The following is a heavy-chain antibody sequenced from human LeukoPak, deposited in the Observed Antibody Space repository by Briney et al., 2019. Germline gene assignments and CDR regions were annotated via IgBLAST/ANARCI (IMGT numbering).Heavy chain of an antibody. J-gene: IGHJ4*02. CDR1: GFTFSTYA. Sequence: GGSLRLSCAASGFTFSTYAMSWVRQAPGKGLEWVSYISGSSGSTNYADSVMGRFTISRDNGKNSLYLQMNSPRAEDTAVYYCARDQGENYDSSGYYPYWGQGTLVTVSS. CDR3: ARDQGENYDSSGYYPY. CDR2: ISGSSGST. V-gene: IGHV3-48*04. D-gene: IGHD3-22*01.